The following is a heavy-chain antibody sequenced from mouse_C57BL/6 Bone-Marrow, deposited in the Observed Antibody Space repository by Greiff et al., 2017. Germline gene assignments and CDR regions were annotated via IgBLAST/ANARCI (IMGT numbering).Heavy chain of an antibody. CDR2: ISDGGSYT. Sequence: DVKLVESGGGLVKPGGSLKLSCAASGFTFSSYAMSWVRQTPEKRLEWVATISDGGSYTYYPDNVKGRFTISRDNAKNNLYLQMSQQKSEDTAMYYCARKPDFDDWGTGTTVTVSS. J-gene: IGHJ1*03. CDR1: GFTFSSYA. V-gene: IGHV5-4*03. CDR3: ARKPDFDD.